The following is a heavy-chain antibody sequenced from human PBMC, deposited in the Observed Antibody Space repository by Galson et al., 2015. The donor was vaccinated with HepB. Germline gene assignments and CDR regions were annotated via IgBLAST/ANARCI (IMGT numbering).Heavy chain of an antibody. Sequence: SVKVSCKASGYTFTSYAMNWVRQAPGQGLEWMGWINTNTGNPTYAQGFTGRFVFSLDTSVSTAYLQISSLKAEDTAVYYCARGRGSRIAAAGYWYFDLWGRGTLVTVSS. CDR2: INTNTGNP. CDR1: GYTFTSYA. CDR3: ARGRGSRIAAAGYWYFDL. J-gene: IGHJ2*01. V-gene: IGHV7-4-1*02. D-gene: IGHD6-13*01.